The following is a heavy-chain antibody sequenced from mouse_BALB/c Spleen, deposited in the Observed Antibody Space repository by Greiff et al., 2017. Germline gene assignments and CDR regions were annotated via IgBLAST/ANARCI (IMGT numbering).Heavy chain of an antibody. J-gene: IGHJ2*01. CDR1: GYTFTDYN. Sequence: EVQLVESGAELARPGASVKISCKASGYTFTDYNMDWVKQSHGKSLEWIGDINPNYDSTSYNQKFKGKATLTVDKSSSTAYMELRSLTSEDTAVYYCARSCNEAFDYWGQGTTLTVSS. CDR2: INPNYDST. CDR3: ARSCNEAFDY. V-gene: IGHV1-18*01.